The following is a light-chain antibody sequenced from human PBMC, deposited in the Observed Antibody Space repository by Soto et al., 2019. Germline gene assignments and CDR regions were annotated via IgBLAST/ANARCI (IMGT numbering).Light chain of an antibody. Sequence: QAVVTQSPSASASLGASVKLTCTLSSGHSSYAIAWHQQQPEKGPRYLMKLNSDGSHSKGDGLPDRFSGSSSGAERYLTISSIQSEDEADYYCQTWGTGIYVVFGGGTKVTVL. CDR1: SGHSSYA. J-gene: IGLJ2*01. CDR2: LNSDGSH. V-gene: IGLV4-69*01. CDR3: QTWGTGIYVV.